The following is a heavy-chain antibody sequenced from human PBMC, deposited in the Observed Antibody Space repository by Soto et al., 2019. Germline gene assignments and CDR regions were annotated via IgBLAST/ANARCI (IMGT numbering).Heavy chain of an antibody. D-gene: IGHD3-22*01. CDR3: VRATYFSDSSGYTRCLDY. V-gene: IGHV3-72*01. Sequence: GGSLRLSCAGFGFTLSDHYIDWGRQAPGKGLEWVGRSRDKPQGYSTAYAASVKGRFTTSRDESKNSAYLQMNSLKTEDTAVYYCVRATYFSDSSGYTRCLDYWGQGTLVTVSS. CDR2: SRDKPQGYST. CDR1: GFTLSDHY. J-gene: IGHJ4*02.